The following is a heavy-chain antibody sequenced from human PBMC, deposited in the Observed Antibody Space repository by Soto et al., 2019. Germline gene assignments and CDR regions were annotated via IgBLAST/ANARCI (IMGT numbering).Heavy chain of an antibody. CDR2: ISSSSTI. V-gene: IGHV3-48*02. D-gene: IGHD1-26*01. Sequence: PGGSLRLSCAASGFTFSSYSMNWVRQAPGKGLEWVSYISSSSTIYYADSVKGRFTISRDNAKNSLYLQMNSLRDEDTAVYYCARGGNSGRPTMFYPYYYYYGMDVWGQGTTVTV. J-gene: IGHJ6*02. CDR3: ARGGNSGRPTMFYPYYYYYGMDV. CDR1: GFTFSSYS.